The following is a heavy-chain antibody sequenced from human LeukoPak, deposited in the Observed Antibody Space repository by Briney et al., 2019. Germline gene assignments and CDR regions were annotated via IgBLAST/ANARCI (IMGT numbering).Heavy chain of an antibody. CDR2: IYYSGTS. V-gene: IGHV4-59*01. J-gene: IGHJ2*01. CDR1: GASIRTYY. Sequence: SETLSLTCTVSGASIRTYYWSWIRQPPGKGLEWIAYIYYSGTSNYNPSLESRVTFSVDTSKNQFSLELSSVTAADTAVYYCARAGGLTTEPLDLDRWGRGTLVTVSS. D-gene: IGHD4-17*01. CDR3: ARAGGLTTEPLDLDR.